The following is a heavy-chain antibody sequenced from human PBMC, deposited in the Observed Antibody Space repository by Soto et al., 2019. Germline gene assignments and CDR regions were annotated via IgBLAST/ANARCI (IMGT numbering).Heavy chain of an antibody. D-gene: IGHD4-17*01. CDR3: AKRLTTVTTVFDY. CDR1: GLTSSTYA. V-gene: IGHV3-23*01. J-gene: IGHJ4*02. CDR2: ISGSGGST. Sequence: LRLSCAASGLTSSTYAMSWVRQAPGKGLEWVSGISGSGGSTYYADSVKGRFTISRDNSKNMLYLQMNSLRAEDTAVYYCAKRLTTVTTVFDYWGQGTLVTVSS.